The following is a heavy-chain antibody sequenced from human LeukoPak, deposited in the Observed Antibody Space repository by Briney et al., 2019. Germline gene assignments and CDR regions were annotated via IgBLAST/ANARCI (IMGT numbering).Heavy chain of an antibody. CDR1: GFTFSSYA. CDR3: AQFRYDSSGYFDY. V-gene: IGHV3-23*01. Sequence: PGGSLRLSCAASGFTFSSYAMRGVRQAPGKGLECVSAISGSGGSTYYADSVKGRFTISRDNSKNTLYLQMNSLRAEDTAVYYCAQFRYDSSGYFDYWGQGTLVTVSS. J-gene: IGHJ4*02. D-gene: IGHD3-22*01. CDR2: ISGSGGST.